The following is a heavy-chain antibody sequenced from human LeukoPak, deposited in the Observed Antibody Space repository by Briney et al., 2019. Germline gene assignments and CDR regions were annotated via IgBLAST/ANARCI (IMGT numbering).Heavy chain of an antibody. CDR2: IIPIFGTA. J-gene: IGHJ3*02. Sequence: ASVKVSCKASGGTFSNYAISWVRQAPGQGLEWMGGIIPIFGTAIYAQKFQGRVTMTEDTSTDTAYMELSSLRSEDTAVYYCATASWREGHGGAFDIWGQGTMVTVSS. CDR3: ATASWREGHGGAFDI. D-gene: IGHD6-13*01. V-gene: IGHV1-69*06. CDR1: GGTFSNYA.